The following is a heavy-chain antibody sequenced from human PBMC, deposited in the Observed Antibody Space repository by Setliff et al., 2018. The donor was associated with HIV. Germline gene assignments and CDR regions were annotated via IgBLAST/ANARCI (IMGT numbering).Heavy chain of an antibody. V-gene: IGHV3-53*04. CDR3: ATCSGPLDY. CDR2: MYSGGTT. Sequence: GGSLRLSCAASGFTVDSKYMSWVRQAPGKGLEWVSVMYSGGTTYYADSVKGRFTISRHNSKNTLYLQMDSLRSEDTTVYYCATCSGPLDYWGQGTLVTVSS. CDR1: GFTVDSKY. J-gene: IGHJ4*02. D-gene: IGHD6-19*01.